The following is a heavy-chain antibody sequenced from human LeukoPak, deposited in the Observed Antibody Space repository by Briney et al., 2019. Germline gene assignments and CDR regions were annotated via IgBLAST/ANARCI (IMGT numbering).Heavy chain of an antibody. D-gene: IGHD1-26*01. CDR2: TGSTGVST. CDR1: GFTFSSYA. Sequence: GGSLRLSCAASGFTFSSYAMNWVRQAPGKGLEWVSGTGSTGVSTFYADSVKGRFTVSRDNSKKTLYLQMHSLRADDTALYYCAKGSGSYHDAFDIWGQGTVVTVSS. J-gene: IGHJ3*02. V-gene: IGHV3-23*01. CDR3: AKGSGSYHDAFDI.